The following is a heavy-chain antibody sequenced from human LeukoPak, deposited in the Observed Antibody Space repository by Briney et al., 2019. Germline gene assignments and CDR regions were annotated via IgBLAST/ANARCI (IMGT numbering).Heavy chain of an antibody. CDR3: ARDGWSYYGSGSYYNDYYGMDV. CDR1: GFTFSSYA. J-gene: IGHJ6*02. CDR2: ISYDGSNK. Sequence: PGRSLRLSCAASGFTFSSYAMHWVRQAPGKGLEWVAVISYDGSNKYYADSVKGRFTISRDNSKNTLYLQMNSLRAEDTAVYYCARDGWSYYGSGSYYNDYYGMDVWGQGTTVTVSS. D-gene: IGHD3-10*01. V-gene: IGHV3-30-3*01.